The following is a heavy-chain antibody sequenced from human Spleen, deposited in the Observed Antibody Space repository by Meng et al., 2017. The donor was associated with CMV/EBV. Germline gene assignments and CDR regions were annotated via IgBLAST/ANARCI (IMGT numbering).Heavy chain of an antibody. CDR1: GFTFSSYT. CDR3: ARVDSDSYYYGMDV. V-gene: IGHV3-23*01. J-gene: IGHJ6*02. Sequence: GESLKISCAASGFTFSSYTMTWVRQAPGKGLEWVSGISGSGGSTYYADSVKGRFTISRDNSKNTLYLQMNSLRAEDTAVYYCARVDSDSYYYGMDVWGQGTTVTVSS. CDR2: ISGSGGST. D-gene: IGHD3-22*01.